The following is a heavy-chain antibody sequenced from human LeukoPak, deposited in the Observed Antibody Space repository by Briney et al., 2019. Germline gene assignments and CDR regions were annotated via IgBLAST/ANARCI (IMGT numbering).Heavy chain of an antibody. Sequence: PGESLKISCEGSGYSFHNYWIGWVRQMPGKGLEWMGIIYPGDSDTRYSPSFQGQVIISADKSISSAYLQWGSLQASDTAMYYCARLLAAAGTWYFDYWGQGTLVTVSS. CDR2: IYPGDSDT. CDR3: ARLLAAAGTWYFDY. J-gene: IGHJ4*02. D-gene: IGHD6-13*01. V-gene: IGHV5-51*01. CDR1: GYSFHNYW.